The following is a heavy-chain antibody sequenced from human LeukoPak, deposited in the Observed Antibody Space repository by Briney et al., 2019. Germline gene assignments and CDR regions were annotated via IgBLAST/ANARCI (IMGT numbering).Heavy chain of an antibody. CDR1: GGSFSGYY. Sequence: SETLSLTCAVYGGSFSGYYWSWIRQPPGKGLEWIGEINHSGSTNYNPSLKSRVTISVDTSKNQFSLKLSSVIAADTAVYYCARGRTRLRFLAWGQGTLVTVSS. V-gene: IGHV4-34*01. D-gene: IGHD3-3*01. CDR3: ARGRTRLRFLA. CDR2: INHSGST. J-gene: IGHJ4*02.